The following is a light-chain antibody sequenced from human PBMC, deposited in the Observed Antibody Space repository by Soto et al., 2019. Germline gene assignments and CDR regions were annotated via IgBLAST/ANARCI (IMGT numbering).Light chain of an antibody. CDR3: HQHSDWPLT. V-gene: IGKV3D-20*02. Sequence: EIVLTQSPGTLSLSPWERATLSCRASQSVSSSYLAWYQQKPGQAPRLLIYGASNRATGTPDRFSGSGSGTDFTLTISRLEPEDFAVYYCHQHSDWPLTFGAGTKVDNK. J-gene: IGKJ4*01. CDR1: QSVSSSY. CDR2: GAS.